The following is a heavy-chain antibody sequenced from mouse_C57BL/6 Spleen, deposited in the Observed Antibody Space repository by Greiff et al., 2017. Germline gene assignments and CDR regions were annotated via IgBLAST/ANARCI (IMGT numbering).Heavy chain of an antibody. CDR2: IHPSDSDT. J-gene: IGHJ3*01. V-gene: IGHV1-74*01. CDR3: AKYYGSSCGFAY. Sequence: VQLQQPGAELVRPGASVKMSCKASGYTFTSYWMHWVKQRPGQGLEWIGRIHPSDSDTNYNQKFKGKATLTVDKSSSTAYMQLSSLTSEDSAVYYCAKYYGSSCGFAYWGQGTLVTVSA. D-gene: IGHD1-1*01. CDR1: GYTFTSYW.